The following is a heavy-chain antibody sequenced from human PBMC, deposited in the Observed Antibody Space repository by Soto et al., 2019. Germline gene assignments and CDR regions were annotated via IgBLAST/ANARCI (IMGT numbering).Heavy chain of an antibody. CDR2: IYSGESK. J-gene: IGHJ5*02. Sequence: HPGGSLRLSCAASGFTVSSNYMSWVRQAPGKGLEWVSVIYSGESKLYADSVKGRFTISRDNFKSTLYLQMNSLRAEDTAVYYCARDPSRSSSLGWLDPWGQGALVTVSS. CDR3: ARDPSRSSSLGWLDP. CDR1: GFTVSSNY. V-gene: IGHV3-53*01. D-gene: IGHD6-6*01.